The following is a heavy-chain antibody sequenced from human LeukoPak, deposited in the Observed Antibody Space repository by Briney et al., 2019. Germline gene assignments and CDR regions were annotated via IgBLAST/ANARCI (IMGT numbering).Heavy chain of an antibody. CDR2: IYHSGST. CDR1: GGSISSGGYS. Sequence: SQTLSVTCAVSGGSISSGGYSWSWIRQPPGKGLEWIGYIYHSGSTYYNPSLKSRVTISVDRSKNQFSLKLSSVTAADTAAYYCAREGRGYSYDWGQGTLVTVSS. V-gene: IGHV4-30-2*01. J-gene: IGHJ4*02. D-gene: IGHD5-18*01. CDR3: AREGRGYSYD.